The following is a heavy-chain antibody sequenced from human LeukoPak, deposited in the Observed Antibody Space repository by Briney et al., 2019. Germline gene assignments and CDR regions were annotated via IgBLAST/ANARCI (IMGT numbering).Heavy chain of an antibody. CDR2: IYYSGST. CDR3: ARQWELRRLAFDI. Sequence: SETLSLTCTVSGGSISSYYWSWIRQPPGKGQEWIGYIYYSGSTNYNPSLKSRVTISVDTSKNQFSLKLSSVTAADTAVYYCARQWELRRLAFDIWGQGTMVTVSS. V-gene: IGHV4-59*01. CDR1: GGSISSYY. J-gene: IGHJ3*02. D-gene: IGHD1-26*01.